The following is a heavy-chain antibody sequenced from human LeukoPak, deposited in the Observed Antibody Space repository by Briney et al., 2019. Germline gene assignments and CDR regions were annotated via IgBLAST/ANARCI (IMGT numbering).Heavy chain of an antibody. V-gene: IGHV4-34*01. CDR1: GGSFSGYY. CDR2: INHSGST. CDR3: ARRLCGGDCYSTFSY. D-gene: IGHD2-21*02. J-gene: IGHJ4*02. Sequence: SETLSLTCAVYGGSFSGYYWSWIRQPPGKGLEWIGEINHSGSTNYNPSLKSRVTISVDTSKNQFSLKLSSVTAADTAVYYCARRLCGGDCYSTFSYWGQGALVTVSS.